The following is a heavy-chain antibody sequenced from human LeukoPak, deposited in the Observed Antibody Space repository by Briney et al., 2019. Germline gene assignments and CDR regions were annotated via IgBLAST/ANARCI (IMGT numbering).Heavy chain of an antibody. CDR1: GFTFSSYS. CDR3: ARDYIDPEMANTGDY. D-gene: IGHD5-24*01. CDR2: ISSRSGSTI. Sequence: GGSLRLSCAASGFTFSSYSMNWVRQAPGKGLGWVSYISSRSGSTIYYADSVKGRFTISRDNAKNSLYMKMNSLRAEETAVYYCARDYIDPEMANTGDYWGQGTLVTVSS. V-gene: IGHV3-48*04. J-gene: IGHJ4*02.